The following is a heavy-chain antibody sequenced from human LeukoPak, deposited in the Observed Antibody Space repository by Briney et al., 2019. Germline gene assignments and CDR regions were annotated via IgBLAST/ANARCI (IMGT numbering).Heavy chain of an antibody. D-gene: IGHD3-10*01. CDR3: AKDGPSGYYGSGTYLNFDS. CDR2: ISFDESNK. CDR1: GFTFSSYG. Sequence: PGRSLRLSCAASGFTFSSYGMRWVRQAPGKGLEWVAAISFDESNKYYADSVKGRFTISRDNSKNTLYLQMSSLRVEDTAVYYCAKDGPSGYYGSGTYLNFDSWGQGTLVTVSS. V-gene: IGHV3-30*18. J-gene: IGHJ5*01.